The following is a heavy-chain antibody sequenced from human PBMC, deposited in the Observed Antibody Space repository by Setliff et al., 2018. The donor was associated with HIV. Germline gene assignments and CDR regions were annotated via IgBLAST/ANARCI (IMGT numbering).Heavy chain of an antibody. Sequence: PGGSLRLSCAASGFTFNNAWMSWVRQAPGKGLEWVGRIKIKTDGGTTDYAAPVKGRFTISRDDSKNTLYLQMNSLKTEDTAVYYCARDLLTYYYANGGNGGLDYWGQGTLVTVSS. CDR3: ARDLLTYYYANGGNGGLDY. D-gene: IGHD3-22*01. J-gene: IGHJ4*02. V-gene: IGHV3-15*01. CDR2: IKIKTDGGTT. CDR1: GFTFNNAW.